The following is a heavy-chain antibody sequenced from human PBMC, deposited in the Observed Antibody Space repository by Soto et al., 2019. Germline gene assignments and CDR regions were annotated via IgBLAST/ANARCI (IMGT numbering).Heavy chain of an antibody. CDR3: AGRRGTMIVHKRAFGY. CDR2: INHSGST. Sequence: SETLSLTCAVYGGSFSGYYWSWIRQPPGKGLEWIGEINHSGSTNYNPSLKSRVTISVDTSKNQFSLKLSSVTAADTAVYYCAGRRGTMIVHKRAFGYWGQGTLVTVSS. CDR1: GGSFSGYY. J-gene: IGHJ4*02. D-gene: IGHD3-22*01. V-gene: IGHV4-34*01.